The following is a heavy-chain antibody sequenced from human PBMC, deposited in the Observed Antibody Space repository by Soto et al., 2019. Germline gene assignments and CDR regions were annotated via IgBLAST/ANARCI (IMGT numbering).Heavy chain of an antibody. J-gene: IGHJ4*02. D-gene: IGHD5-12*01. V-gene: IGHV4-34*02. CDR1: GGSFSGYY. CDR3: ARGRWLRQSFDY. Sequence: QVQLEQWGAGLLKPSETLSLTCAVYGGSFSGYYWSWIRQPQGKGLEWIGEINHCGSTNYNPSLKRRVTISVDTAKNQFSLNLYSVTAADTAVYYCARGRWLRQSFDYWGQGTLVTLSS. CDR2: INHCGST.